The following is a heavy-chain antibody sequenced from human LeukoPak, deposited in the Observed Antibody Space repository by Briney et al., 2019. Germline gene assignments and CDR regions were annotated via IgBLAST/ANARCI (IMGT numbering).Heavy chain of an antibody. CDR1: GGSISSSSYY. D-gene: IGHD1-26*01. V-gene: IGHV4-39*01. J-gene: IGHJ4*02. Sequence: SETLSLTCTVSGGSISSSSYYWGWIRQPPGKGLEWIGSIYYSGSTYYNPSLKSRVTISVDASKNQFSLKLSSVTAADTAVYYCARQSSYSGRYYDYWGQGTLVVVSS. CDR3: ARQSSYSGRYYDY. CDR2: IYYSGST.